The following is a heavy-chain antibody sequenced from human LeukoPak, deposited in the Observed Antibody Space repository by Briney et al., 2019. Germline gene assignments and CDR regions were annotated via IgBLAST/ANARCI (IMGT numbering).Heavy chain of an antibody. Sequence: QSGGSLRLSCAASGFTVSSNYMSWVCQAPGKGLVWVSVIYSGGSAYYAGSVKGRFTISRDNSKNTLYLQMNNLRAEDTAVYYCARVRVFAKLSVVRPREVNCFDPWGQGTLVTVSS. D-gene: IGHD2-21*01. CDR2: IYSGGSA. CDR3: ARVRVFAKLSVVRPREVNCFDP. CDR1: GFTVSSNY. V-gene: IGHV3-53*01. J-gene: IGHJ5*02.